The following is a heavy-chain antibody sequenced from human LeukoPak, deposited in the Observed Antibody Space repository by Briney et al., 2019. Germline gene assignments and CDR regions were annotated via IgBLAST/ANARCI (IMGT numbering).Heavy chain of an antibody. D-gene: IGHD2-8*01. V-gene: IGHV3-33*01. CDR2: IWYDGSNK. CDR1: GFTFSSYG. CDR3: ARDSPHCTNGVCHFDY. Sequence: GGSLRLSCAASGFTFSSYGMHWGRQAPGKGRGWVAVIWYDGSNKYYADSVKGRFTISRDNSKNTLYLQMNSLRAEDTAVYYCARDSPHCTNGVCHFDYWGQGTLVTVSS. J-gene: IGHJ4*02.